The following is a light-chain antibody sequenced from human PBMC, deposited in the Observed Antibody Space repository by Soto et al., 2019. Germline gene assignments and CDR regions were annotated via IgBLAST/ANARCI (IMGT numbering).Light chain of an antibody. CDR3: CSYAGSYSYV. CDR1: SSDVGGYNY. Sequence: QSVLTQPRSVSGSPGQSVAISCTGTSSDVGGYNYVSWYQQRPGKAPKLMIYDVTKRASGVPDRFSASKSGNTASLTISGLQADDEADYYCCSYAGSYSYVFGTGTKVTVL. CDR2: DVT. J-gene: IGLJ1*01. V-gene: IGLV2-11*01.